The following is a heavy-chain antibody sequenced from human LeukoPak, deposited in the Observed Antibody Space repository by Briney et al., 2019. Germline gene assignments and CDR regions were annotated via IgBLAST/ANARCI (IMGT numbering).Heavy chain of an antibody. D-gene: IGHD4-17*01. Sequence: GESLKISCKGSGYSFTNYWIGWVRQMPGKGLEWMGIIDPGDSDTRYSPSFQGQVTISSDKSISTAYLQWSSLKASDTAMYYCARHTKFDYGDYVPAYFDYWGQGTLVTVSS. V-gene: IGHV5-51*01. CDR3: ARHTKFDYGDYVPAYFDY. CDR1: GYSFTNYW. J-gene: IGHJ4*02. CDR2: IDPGDSDT.